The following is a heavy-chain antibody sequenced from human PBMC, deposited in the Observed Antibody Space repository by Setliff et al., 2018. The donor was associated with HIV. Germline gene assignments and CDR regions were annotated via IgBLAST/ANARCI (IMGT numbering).Heavy chain of an antibody. CDR3: AREIQFSSTTYYYYYMDD. J-gene: IGHJ6*03. D-gene: IGHD5-18*01. V-gene: IGHV4-4*07. CDR2: IYASGRT. Sequence: ETLSLTCTVSGGSISSYYWSWIRQPAGKGLEWFGRIYASGRTNYNPSLKSRVTLSVDTSKHQFSLKVTSVTAADTAVYYCAREIQFSSTTYYYYYMDDWGRGTTVTVSS. CDR1: GGSISSYY.